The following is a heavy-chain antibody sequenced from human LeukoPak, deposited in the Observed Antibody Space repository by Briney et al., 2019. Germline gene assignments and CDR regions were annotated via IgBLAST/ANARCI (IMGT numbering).Heavy chain of an antibody. CDR3: ALDCCTGSRFDH. CDR2: IYYSGSP. D-gene: IGHD2-8*02. CDR1: GGSISSSSYY. V-gene: IGHV4-39*07. J-gene: IGHJ4*02. Sequence: SETLSLTCTVSGGSISSSSYYWGWIRQPPGKGLEWIGSIYYSGSPYYNPSLRSRVTISIDTSKSRFSLKLSSVTAADTAVYYCALDCCTGSRFDHWGQGTLVTVSS.